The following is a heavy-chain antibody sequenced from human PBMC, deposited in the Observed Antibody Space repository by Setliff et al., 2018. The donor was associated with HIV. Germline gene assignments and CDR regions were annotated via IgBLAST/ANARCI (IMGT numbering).Heavy chain of an antibody. D-gene: IGHD6-19*01. J-gene: IGHJ4*02. CDR1: GFIFNNYA. Sequence: GESLRLSCAASGFIFNNYAMSWVSQAPGKGLEWVSVISGSGGSTYVADSVKGRFTISRDNSENTLYLQMNSLRADDTAVYYCTKKGPKGQWLVDPYFYSWGQGTLVTVSS. CDR3: TKKGPKGQWLVDPYFYS. CDR2: ISGSGGST. V-gene: IGHV3-23*01.